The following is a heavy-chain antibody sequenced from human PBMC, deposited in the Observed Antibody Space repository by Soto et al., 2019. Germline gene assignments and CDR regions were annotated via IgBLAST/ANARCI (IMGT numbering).Heavy chain of an antibody. J-gene: IGHJ4*02. Sequence: GGSLRLSCAASGFTFSSYAMHWVRQAPGKGLEWVAVISYDGSNKYYADSVKGRFTISRDNSKNTLYLQMNSLRAEDTAVYYCARAGYYFDYWGQGTLVTVSS. CDR1: GFTFSSYA. CDR2: ISYDGSNK. V-gene: IGHV3-30-3*01. CDR3: ARAGYYFDY. D-gene: IGHD7-27*01.